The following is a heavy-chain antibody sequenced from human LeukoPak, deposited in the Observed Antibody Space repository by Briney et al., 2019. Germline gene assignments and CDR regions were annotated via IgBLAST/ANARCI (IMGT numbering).Heavy chain of an antibody. CDR1: GYTFTGYY. D-gene: IGHD5-12*01. V-gene: IGHV1-2*02. CDR3: ARDESGNSGYDPTPFDY. Sequence: GASVKVSCKASGYTFTGYYMHWVRQAPGQGLEWMGWINPNSGGTNYAQKFQGRVTITADKSTSTAYMELSSLRSEDTAVYYCARDESGNSGYDPTPFDYWGQGTLVTVSS. J-gene: IGHJ4*02. CDR2: INPNSGGT.